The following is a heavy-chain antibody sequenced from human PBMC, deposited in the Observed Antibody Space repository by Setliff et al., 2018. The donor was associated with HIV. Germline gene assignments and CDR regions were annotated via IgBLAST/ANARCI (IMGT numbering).Heavy chain of an antibody. Sequence: GGSLRLSCAASGFTFTEYSMSWVRQTPGKGLEWVSSISGSSSYWKYADSVKGRFTISRDNAKNSLLLQMNSLRAEDTAVYPCAREIRAGNYHPYSYYFYMDVWGKGTTVTVSS. D-gene: IGHD4-4*01. V-gene: IGHV3-21*01. J-gene: IGHJ6*03. CDR3: AREIRAGNYHPYSYYFYMDV. CDR2: ISGSSSYW. CDR1: GFTFTEYS.